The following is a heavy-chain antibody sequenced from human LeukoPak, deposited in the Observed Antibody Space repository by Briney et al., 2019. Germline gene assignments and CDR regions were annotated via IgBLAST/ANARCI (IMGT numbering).Heavy chain of an antibody. V-gene: IGHV3-74*01. Sequence: PGGSLRLSCAASGFTFSSHWMHWVRQAPGKGLVWVSRINSDGSITSYADSVKGRFTISRDNAKDTLYLQMNSLRAEDAAVYYCASPMWDTAIHDYWGQGTLVTVSS. CDR3: ASPMWDTAIHDY. D-gene: IGHD5-18*01. CDR2: INSDGSIT. J-gene: IGHJ4*02. CDR1: GFTFSSHW.